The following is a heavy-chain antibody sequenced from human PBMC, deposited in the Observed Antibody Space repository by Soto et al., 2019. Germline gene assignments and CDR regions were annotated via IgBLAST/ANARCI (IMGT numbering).Heavy chain of an antibody. CDR3: AKDTSGDNYYYYGMDV. CDR2: ISGSGGST. V-gene: IGHV3-23*01. CDR1: GFTFSSYA. J-gene: IGHJ6*02. D-gene: IGHD1-1*01. Sequence: EVQLLESGGGLVQPGGSLRLSCAASGFTFSSYAMSWVRQAPGKGLEWVSGISGSGGSTYYADSVKGRFTISRDNSKNTLYLQMNSLRAEDTAVYYCAKDTSGDNYYYYGMDVWGQGTTVTVSS.